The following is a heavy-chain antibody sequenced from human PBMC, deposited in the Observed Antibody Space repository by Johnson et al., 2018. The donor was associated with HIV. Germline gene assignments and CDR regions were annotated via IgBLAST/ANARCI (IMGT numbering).Heavy chain of an antibody. J-gene: IGHJ3*02. D-gene: IGHD2-8*01. V-gene: IGHV3-20*04. CDR2: INWKGGGT. CDR3: ARDNQYCTNGVCQSAFDI. Sequence: VQLVESGGGVVQPGGSLKLPCGASGSTFDDYDLSWVRQAPGKGLEWASGINWKGGGTGFADLVRGRLTTSRDNAKNSLYLQMNSLRAEDTALYYCARDNQYCTNGVCQSAFDIWGQGTMVTVSS. CDR1: GSTFDDYD.